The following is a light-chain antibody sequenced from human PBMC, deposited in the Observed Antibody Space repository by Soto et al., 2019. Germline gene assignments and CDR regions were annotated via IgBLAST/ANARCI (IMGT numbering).Light chain of an antibody. Sequence: QSALTQPPSVSGSPGQSVAVSCTGTSSDVGSYNRVSWYQQPPGTAPKLIIYEVSNRPSGVPDRFYGSKSGNTASLTISGLQAEEEDDYYCSSFTSSTTYVFGPGTKLTVL. V-gene: IGLV2-18*02. CDR3: SSFTSSTTYV. J-gene: IGLJ1*01. CDR1: SSDVGSYNR. CDR2: EVS.